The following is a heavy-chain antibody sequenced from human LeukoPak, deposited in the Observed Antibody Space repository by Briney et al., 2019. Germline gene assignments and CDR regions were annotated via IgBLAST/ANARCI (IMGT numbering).Heavy chain of an antibody. D-gene: IGHD5-12*01. V-gene: IGHV4-59*01. CDR3: ARDAWIGDYYYGMDV. CDR2: IYYSGST. Sequence: PAETLSLTCAVSGCSISSYYWSWIRQPPGKGLEWMGYIYYSGSTNYNPCLKSRVTISVDTSKNQFSLKLRSVTAADTAVYYCARDAWIGDYYYGMDVWGQGTTVTVSS. CDR1: GCSISSYY. J-gene: IGHJ6*02.